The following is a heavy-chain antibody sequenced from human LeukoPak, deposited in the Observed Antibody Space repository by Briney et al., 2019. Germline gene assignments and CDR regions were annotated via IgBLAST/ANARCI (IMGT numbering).Heavy chain of an antibody. Sequence: TGGSLRLSCAASGFTFEDYAMHWVRQAPGKGLEWVSGITWNSGDIGYADSVKDRFTISRDNSKNSLYLQMNSLRPEDTALYYCAKLTVPSSPDLSYWGHGTQVTVSS. V-gene: IGHV3-9*01. CDR3: AKLTVPSSPDLSY. CDR2: ITWNSGDI. CDR1: GFTFEDYA. J-gene: IGHJ4*01. D-gene: IGHD4-17*01.